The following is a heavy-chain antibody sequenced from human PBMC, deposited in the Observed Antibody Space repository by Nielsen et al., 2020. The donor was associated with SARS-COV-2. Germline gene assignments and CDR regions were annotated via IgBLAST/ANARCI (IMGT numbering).Heavy chain of an antibody. CDR2: IYYKGST. CDR1: GYSINSGGYY. Sequence: SETLSLTCTVSGYSINSGGYYWSWIRHHPGRGLEWMCYIYYKGSTSYNPSLKSRLTISVDTSNNQFSLRLSSVTAADTAMYYCARRLGYSVHFDSWGQGTLVTVSS. CDR3: ARRLGYSVHFDS. J-gene: IGHJ4*02. D-gene: IGHD5/OR15-5a*01. V-gene: IGHV4-31*03.